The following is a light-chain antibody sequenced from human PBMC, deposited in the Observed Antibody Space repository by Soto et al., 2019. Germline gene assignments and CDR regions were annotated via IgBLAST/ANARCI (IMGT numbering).Light chain of an antibody. J-gene: IGLJ1*01. CDR3: AAWDDSLSVPYV. Sequence: QSVLTQPPSASGTPGQRGTISCSGSSSNIGSNYVYWYQQRPGTAHKLLIYRNNQRPSGVPDRLSGAKSGTSASLAISGLRSEDEADYDCAAWDDSLSVPYVFGTGSKLTVL. CDR2: RNN. V-gene: IGLV1-47*01. CDR1: SSNIGSNY.